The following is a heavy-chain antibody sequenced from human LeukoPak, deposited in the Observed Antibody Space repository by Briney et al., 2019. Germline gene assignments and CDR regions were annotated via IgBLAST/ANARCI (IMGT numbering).Heavy chain of an antibody. D-gene: IGHD3-10*01. CDR2: INPSGGST. V-gene: IGHV1-46*01. CDR3: ARDGMGSGDFDY. Sequence: ASVKVSCKASGYTFTSYYMHWVRQAPGQGLEWMGIINPSGGSTSYAQKFQGRVTITADESTSTAYMELSSLRSEDTAVYYCARDGMGSGDFDYWGQGTLVTVSS. CDR1: GYTFTSYY. J-gene: IGHJ4*02.